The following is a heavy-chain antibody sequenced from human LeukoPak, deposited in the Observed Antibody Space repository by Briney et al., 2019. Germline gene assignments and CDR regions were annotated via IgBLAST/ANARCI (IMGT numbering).Heavy chain of an antibody. Sequence: SETLSLTCTVSGVSISSSRYYWGWIRQPPGKGLEWIGSLYTSGSNYYNPSLKSRVTISVDTSKNQFSLKLSSVTAADTAIYYCARLLISTPGSDYWGQGILVTVSS. CDR1: GVSISSSRYY. D-gene: IGHD6-13*01. CDR3: ARLLISTPGSDY. J-gene: IGHJ4*02. V-gene: IGHV4-39*01. CDR2: LYTSGSN.